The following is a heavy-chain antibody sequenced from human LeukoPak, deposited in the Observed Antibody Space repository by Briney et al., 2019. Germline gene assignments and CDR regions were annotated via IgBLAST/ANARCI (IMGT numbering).Heavy chain of an antibody. CDR2: IIPIFGTA. V-gene: IGHV1-69*13. CDR3: ARVVTPRYCSTPSCYWKGWFDP. D-gene: IGHD2-2*01. J-gene: IGHJ5*02. Sequence: SVKVSCKASGGTFSSYAISWVRQAPGQGLEWMGGIIPIFGTANYAQKFQGRVTITADESTSTAYMELSSLRSEDTAVYYCARVVTPRYCSTPSCYWKGWFDPWGQGTLVTVSS. CDR1: GGTFSSYA.